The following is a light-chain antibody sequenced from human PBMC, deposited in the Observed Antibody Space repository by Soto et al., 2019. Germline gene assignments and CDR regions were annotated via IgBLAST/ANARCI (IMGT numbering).Light chain of an antibody. Sequence: DVQMAQSPSTLSASVGDTVTVTCRASQSVSGGWAWYPQKPGQAPNFIIYKSSTLESGVPSRVSGSGSGTEVTLTVSSLQPDDVATYYCHQYHNFPRTFGQGTKVDIK. CDR3: HQYHNFPRT. V-gene: IGKV1-5*03. CDR2: KSS. J-gene: IGKJ1*01. CDR1: QSVSGG.